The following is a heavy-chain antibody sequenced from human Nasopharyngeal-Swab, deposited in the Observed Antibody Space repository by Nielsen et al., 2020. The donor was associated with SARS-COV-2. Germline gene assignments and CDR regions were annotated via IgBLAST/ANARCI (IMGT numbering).Heavy chain of an antibody. J-gene: IGHJ6*02. CDR3: ARDGLDYDFWSAYFMDV. CDR1: GFTFNKYN. D-gene: IGHD3-3*01. V-gene: IGHV3-21*01. Sequence: GGFLRLSCAASGFTFNKYNFNWVRQAPGKGLEWVSSTSSSSSYIYYADSVKGRFTISRDNAKNSFSLQMNSLRAEDTAVYYCARDGLDYDFWSAYFMDVWGQGTTVTVSS. CDR2: TSSSSSYI.